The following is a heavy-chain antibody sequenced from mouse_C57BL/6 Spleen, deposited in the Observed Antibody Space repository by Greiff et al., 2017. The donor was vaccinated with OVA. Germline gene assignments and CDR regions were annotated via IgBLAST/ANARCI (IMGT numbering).Heavy chain of an antibody. D-gene: IGHD1-1*01. V-gene: IGHV5-4*01. CDR2: ISDGGSYT. CDR3: ARDVYGSSNWYFDV. Sequence: EVQLVESGGGLVKPGGSLKLSCAASGFTFSSYAMSWVRQTPEKRLEWVATISDGGSYTYYPDNVKGRFTISRDNAKNNLYLQMSHLKSEDTAMYYCARDVYGSSNWYFDVWGTGTTVTVSS. J-gene: IGHJ1*03. CDR1: GFTFSSYA.